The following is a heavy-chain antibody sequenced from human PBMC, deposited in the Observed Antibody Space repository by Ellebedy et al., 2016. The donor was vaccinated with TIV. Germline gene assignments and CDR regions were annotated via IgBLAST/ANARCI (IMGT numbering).Heavy chain of an antibody. V-gene: IGHV4-39*07. J-gene: IGHJ4*02. CDR1: GGSISSSSYY. CDR2: IYHSGST. Sequence: SETLSLTXTVSGGSISSSSYYWSWIRQPPGKGLEWIGSIYHSGSTYYNPSLKSRVTISVDTSKNQFSLKLSSVTAADTAVYYCAREGIGTAMAKRSLGGFDYWGQGTLVTVSS. D-gene: IGHD5-18*01. CDR3: AREGIGTAMAKRSLGGFDY.